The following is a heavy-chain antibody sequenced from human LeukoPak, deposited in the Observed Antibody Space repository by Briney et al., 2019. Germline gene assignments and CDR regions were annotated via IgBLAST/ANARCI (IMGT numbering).Heavy chain of an antibody. CDR3: ASSGSYWGYFDY. CDR1: GGSISSGSYY. Sequence: SETLSLTCTVSGGSISSGSYYWSWIRQPAGKGLEWIGRIYTSGSTNYNPSLKSRVTISVDTSKNQFSLKLSSVTAADTAVYYCASSGSYWGYFDYWGQGTLVTVSS. J-gene: IGHJ4*02. D-gene: IGHD1-26*01. V-gene: IGHV4-61*02. CDR2: IYTSGST.